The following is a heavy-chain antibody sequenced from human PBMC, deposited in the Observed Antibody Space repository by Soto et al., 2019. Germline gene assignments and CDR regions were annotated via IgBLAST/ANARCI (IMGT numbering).Heavy chain of an antibody. Sequence: ASVKVSCKASGYTFTSYYMHWVRQAPGQGLEWMGIINPSGGSTSYAQKFQGRVTMTRDTSTSTVYMELSSLRSEDTAVYYCVRAGRYCSGGSCYRDYYFDYWGQGTLVTVSS. CDR1: GYTFTSYY. CDR2: INPSGGST. J-gene: IGHJ4*02. V-gene: IGHV1-46*01. CDR3: VRAGRYCSGGSCYRDYYFDY. D-gene: IGHD2-15*01.